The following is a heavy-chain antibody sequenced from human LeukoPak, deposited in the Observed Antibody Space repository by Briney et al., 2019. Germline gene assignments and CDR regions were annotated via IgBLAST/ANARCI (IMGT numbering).Heavy chain of an antibody. Sequence: GASVTVSCRASGYTFTSYAMHWVRQAPGQRLEWMGWINAGNGNTKYSQKFQGRVTITRDTSASTAYMELSSLRSEDTAVYYCANTVAGTPHAEYFQHWGQGTLVTVSS. CDR3: ANTVAGTPHAEYFQH. D-gene: IGHD6-19*01. V-gene: IGHV1-3*01. CDR1: GYTFTSYA. CDR2: INAGNGNT. J-gene: IGHJ1*01.